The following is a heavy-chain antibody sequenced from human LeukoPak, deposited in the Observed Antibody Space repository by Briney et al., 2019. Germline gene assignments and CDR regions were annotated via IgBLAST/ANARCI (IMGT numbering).Heavy chain of an antibody. J-gene: IGHJ6*03. CDR1: GGSISSYY. D-gene: IGHD3-10*01. V-gene: IGHV4-4*09. CDR3: ARQGVVRRVNYYYMDV. Sequence: SETLSLTCTVSGGSISSYYWSWIRQPPGKGLEWIGYIYTSGSTNYNPSLKSRVTISVDTSKNQFSLKLGSVTAADTAVYYCARQGVVRRVNYYYMDVWGKGTTVTVSS. CDR2: IYTSGST.